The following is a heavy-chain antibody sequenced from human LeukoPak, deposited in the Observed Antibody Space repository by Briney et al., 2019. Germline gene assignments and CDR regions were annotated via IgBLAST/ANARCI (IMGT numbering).Heavy chain of an antibody. Sequence: ASVKVSCKASGYTFTSYGISWVRQAPGQGLEWMGWISAYNGNTNYAQKLRGRVTMTTDTSTSTVYMELRSLRSDDTAVYYCARDYDFWSGYYSPYFDYWGQGTLVTVSS. CDR3: ARDYDFWSGYYSPYFDY. CDR2: ISAYNGNT. J-gene: IGHJ4*02. D-gene: IGHD3-3*01. CDR1: GYTFTSYG. V-gene: IGHV1-18*01.